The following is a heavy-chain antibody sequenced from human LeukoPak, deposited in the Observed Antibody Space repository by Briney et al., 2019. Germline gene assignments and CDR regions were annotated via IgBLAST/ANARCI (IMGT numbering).Heavy chain of an antibody. CDR2: IYSSGST. Sequence: GGSLRLSCAASGFTVSTNYMSWVRQAPGKGLEWVSVIYSSGSTYYGDSVKGRFGISRDNFKNTVYLQMNSLRAEDTAVYYCARGEKEATYYYDSSGSYAFDIWGQGTMVTVSS. J-gene: IGHJ3*02. D-gene: IGHD3-22*01. V-gene: IGHV3-66*01. CDR1: GFTVSTNY. CDR3: ARGEKEATYYYDSSGSYAFDI.